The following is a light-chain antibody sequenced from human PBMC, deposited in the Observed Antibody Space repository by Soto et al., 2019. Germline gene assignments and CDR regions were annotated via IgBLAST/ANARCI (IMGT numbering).Light chain of an antibody. Sequence: QSALTQPASVSGSPGQSITISCTGTSSDVGAYKYFSWYQQHPGKAPKLLIYDVSTRPSGFSSRFSGSKSGNTASLIISGLQAEDEAEYHCSSYTSSNTVIFGGGTKLTVL. CDR2: DVS. CDR1: SSDVGAYKY. J-gene: IGLJ2*01. CDR3: SSYTSSNTVI. V-gene: IGLV2-14*03.